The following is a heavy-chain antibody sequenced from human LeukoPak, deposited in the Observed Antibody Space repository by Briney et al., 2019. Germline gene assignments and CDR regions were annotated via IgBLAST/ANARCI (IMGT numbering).Heavy chain of an antibody. Sequence: GGSLRLSCAAPGFTFSSYGMHWVRQAPGRGLEWVAVISYDGSNKYYADSVKGRFTISRDNSKNTLYLQMNSLRAEDTAVYYCAMYGSGSYGYFDYWGQGTLDTVSS. CDR2: ISYDGSNK. CDR3: AMYGSGSYGYFDY. D-gene: IGHD3-10*01. CDR1: GFTFSSYG. J-gene: IGHJ4*02. V-gene: IGHV3-30*03.